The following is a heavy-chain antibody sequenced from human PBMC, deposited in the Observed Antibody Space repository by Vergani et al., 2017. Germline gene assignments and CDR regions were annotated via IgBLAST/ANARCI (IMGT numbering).Heavy chain of an antibody. CDR2: ISSSGSTI. CDR1: GFTFSDYY. J-gene: IGHJ5*02. V-gene: IGHV3-11*01. CDR3: ARVRGYSSSWSFDP. D-gene: IGHD6-13*01. Sequence: QVQLVESGGGLVKPGGSLRLSCAASGFTFSDYYMSWIRQAPGKGLEWVSDISSSGSTIYYADSVKGRFTISRDNAKNSLYLQMNSLSADDTAVYYCARVRGYSSSWSFDPWGQGTLVTVSS.